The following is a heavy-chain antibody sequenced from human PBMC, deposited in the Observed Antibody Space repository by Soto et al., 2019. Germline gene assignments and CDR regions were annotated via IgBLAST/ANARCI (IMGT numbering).Heavy chain of an antibody. Sequence: GGSLRLSCAASGFTFSSYAMHWVRQAPGKGLEWVAVISYDGSNKYYADSVKGRFTISRDNSKNTLYLQMNSLRAEDTAVYYCARVAARRVYYYYYGMDVWGQGTTVTVSS. CDR1: GFTFSSYA. V-gene: IGHV3-30-3*01. CDR2: ISYDGSNK. J-gene: IGHJ6*02. D-gene: IGHD6-6*01. CDR3: ARVAARRVYYYYYGMDV.